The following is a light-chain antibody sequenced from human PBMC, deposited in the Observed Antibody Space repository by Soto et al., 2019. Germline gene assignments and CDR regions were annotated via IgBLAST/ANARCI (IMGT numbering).Light chain of an antibody. V-gene: IGKV3-20*01. CDR1: QSVSSSY. CDR3: QHYGSSPYT. J-gene: IGKJ2*01. CDR2: GAS. Sequence: EIVLTQSPSTLSLSPGERATLSCRASQSVSSSYLAWYQQRPGQAPRLLIYGASSRATGIPDRFSGSGSGTDFTLTISRLEPEDFAVYYCQHYGSSPYTFGQGTELEIK.